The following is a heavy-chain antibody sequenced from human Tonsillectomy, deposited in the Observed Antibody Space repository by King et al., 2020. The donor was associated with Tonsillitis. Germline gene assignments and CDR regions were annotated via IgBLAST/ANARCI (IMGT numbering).Heavy chain of an antibody. D-gene: IGHD3-3*01. CDR1: GGSISSSNW. CDR3: ARQTTSPDCYDFWSGYCDAFDI. J-gene: IGHJ3*02. V-gene: IGHV4-4*02. CDR2: IYHRGST. Sequence: QLQESGPGLVKPSGTLSLTCAVSGGSISSSNWWSWVRQPPGQGLEWIGEIYHRGSTNYNPSLKSRVTISVDKSKNQFSLKLSSLTAADTAVYYSARQTTSPDCYDFWSGYCDAFDIWGQGTMVTVSS.